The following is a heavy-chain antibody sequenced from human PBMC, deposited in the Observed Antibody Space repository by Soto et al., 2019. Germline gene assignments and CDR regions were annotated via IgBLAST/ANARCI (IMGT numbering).Heavy chain of an antibody. Sequence: PSETLSLTCTVSGGSISSSNYYWSWIRQPPGKGLEWIGTIYYSGNTYYNPSLKSRVTISVDTSKNQFSLKLSSVTAADTAVYYCARQTYDTSGYYYAYYYYGMDVWGQGTTVTVSS. D-gene: IGHD3-22*01. CDR1: GGSISSSNYY. CDR3: ARQTYDTSGYYYAYYYYGMDV. CDR2: IYYSGNT. J-gene: IGHJ6*02. V-gene: IGHV4-39*01.